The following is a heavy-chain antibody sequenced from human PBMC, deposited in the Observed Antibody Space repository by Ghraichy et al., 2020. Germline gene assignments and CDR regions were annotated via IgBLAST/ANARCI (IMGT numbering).Heavy chain of an antibody. D-gene: IGHD3-16*01. CDR1: GGSFSGYY. Sequence: LSLTCAVYGGSFSGYYWSWIRQPPGKGLEWIGEINHSGSTNYNPSLKSRVTISVDTSKNQFSLKLSSVTAADTAVYYCARGSRVLGEADYWGQGTLVTVSS. CDR3: ARGSRVLGEADY. CDR2: INHSGST. J-gene: IGHJ4*02. V-gene: IGHV4-34*01.